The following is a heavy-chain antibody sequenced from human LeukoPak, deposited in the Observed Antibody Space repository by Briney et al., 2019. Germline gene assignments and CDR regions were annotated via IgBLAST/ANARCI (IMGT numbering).Heavy chain of an antibody. CDR3: ARDETTDY. D-gene: IGHD4-17*01. Sequence: PGGSLRLSCAASGFTFSSYAMHWVRQAPGKGLGWVAVISYDGSNKYYADSVKGRFTISRDNSKNTLYLQMNSLRAEDTAVYYCARDETTDYWGQGTLVTVSS. J-gene: IGHJ4*02. CDR1: GFTFSSYA. V-gene: IGHV3-30-3*01. CDR2: ISYDGSNK.